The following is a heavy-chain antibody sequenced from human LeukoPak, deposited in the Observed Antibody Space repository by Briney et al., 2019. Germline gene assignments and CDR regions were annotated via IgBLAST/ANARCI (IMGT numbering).Heavy chain of an antibody. CDR2: INPNSGGT. CDR3: ARGSTRYYDFWSGYYDYYYYMDV. V-gene: IGHV1-2*02. D-gene: IGHD3-3*01. CDR1: GYTFTGYY. J-gene: IGHJ6*03. Sequence: ASVKVSCKASGYTFTGYYMDWVRQAPGQGLEWMGWINPNSGGTNYAQKFQGRVTMTRDTSISTAYMELSRLRSDDTAVYYCARGSTRYYDFWSGYYDYYYYMDVWGKGTTVTVSS.